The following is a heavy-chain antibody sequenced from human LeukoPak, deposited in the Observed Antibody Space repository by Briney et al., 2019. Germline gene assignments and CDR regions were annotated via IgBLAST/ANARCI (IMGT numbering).Heavy chain of an antibody. CDR1: GFTFSSYA. CDR2: ISYDGSNK. V-gene: IGHV3-30-3*01. D-gene: IGHD3-16*01. CDR3: ARMGAPTGNESPVAFDI. Sequence: QSGRSLRLSCAASGFTFSSYAMHWVRQAPGKGLEWVAVISYDGSNKYYADSVKGRFTISRDNSKNTLYLQMNSLRAEDTAVYYCARMGAPTGNESPVAFDIWGQGTMVTVSS. J-gene: IGHJ3*02.